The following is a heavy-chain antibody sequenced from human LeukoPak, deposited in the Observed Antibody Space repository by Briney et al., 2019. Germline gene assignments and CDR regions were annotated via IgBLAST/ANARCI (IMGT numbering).Heavy chain of an antibody. CDR2: IYTSGST. CDR3: ASSGILTGYRNAFDI. D-gene: IGHD3-9*01. Sequence: SETLSLTCTVSGGSISSYYWSWIRQPAGKGLEWIGRIYTSGSTNYNPSLKSRVTMSVDTSKNQFSLKLSSVTAADTAVYYCASSGILTGYRNAFDIWGQGTMVTVFS. J-gene: IGHJ3*02. V-gene: IGHV4-4*07. CDR1: GGSISSYY.